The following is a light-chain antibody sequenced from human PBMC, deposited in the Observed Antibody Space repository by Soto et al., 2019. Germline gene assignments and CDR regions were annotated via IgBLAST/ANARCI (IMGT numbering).Light chain of an antibody. CDR3: QQYYSYPFT. Sequence: AIRMTQSPSSLYASTGDRVTITCRASQGISSYLAWYQQKPGKAPKLLIYAASTLQSGVPSRFSGSGSGTDFTLTISCLQSEDSATYYCQQYYSYPFTFGPGTKVDIK. CDR2: AAS. J-gene: IGKJ3*01. CDR1: QGISSY. V-gene: IGKV1-8*01.